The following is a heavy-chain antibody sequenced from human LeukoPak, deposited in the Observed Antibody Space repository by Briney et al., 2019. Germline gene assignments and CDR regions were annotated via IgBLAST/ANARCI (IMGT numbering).Heavy chain of an antibody. V-gene: IGHV1-18*01. D-gene: IGHD3-10*01. Sequence: ASVKVSCKASGYTFTSYGISWVRQAPGQGLEWMGWISAYNGNTNYAQKLQGRVTMTTDTSTSTAYMELRSLRSDDTAVYYCARDLRPRGRYYYGSGSYYGFHYWGQGTLVTVSS. CDR1: GYTFTSYG. J-gene: IGHJ4*02. CDR3: ARDLRPRGRYYYGSGSYYGFHY. CDR2: ISAYNGNT.